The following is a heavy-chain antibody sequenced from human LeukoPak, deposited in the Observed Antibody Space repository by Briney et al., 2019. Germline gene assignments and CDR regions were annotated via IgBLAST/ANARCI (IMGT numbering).Heavy chain of an antibody. CDR3: ARDLSLDY. V-gene: IGHV4-59*01. Sequence: SETLSLTCTVCSGSLSRYFWIGIRQSPGKGLEWIGYIYYSGTTNYNPSLKSRVTISVDTSKNQFSLKLSSVTAADTAVYYCARDLSLDYWGQGTLVTVSS. J-gene: IGHJ4*02. CDR1: SGSLSRYF. CDR2: IYYSGTT.